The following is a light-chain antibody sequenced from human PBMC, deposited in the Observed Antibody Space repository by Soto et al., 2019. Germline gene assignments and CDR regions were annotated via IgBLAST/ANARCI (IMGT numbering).Light chain of an antibody. CDR1: QTVSNSY. CDR3: QQYGSSPQT. CDR2: DAS. J-gene: IGKJ1*01. V-gene: IGKV3-20*01. Sequence: EIVLTQSPGTLSLSPGERATLSCRASQTVSNSYLAWYQQKPGQAPRLLIFDASTRATVIPDRFSGSGSGTDFTLTLSRLEPEDFAVYYCQQYGSSPQTFGQGTKVEIK.